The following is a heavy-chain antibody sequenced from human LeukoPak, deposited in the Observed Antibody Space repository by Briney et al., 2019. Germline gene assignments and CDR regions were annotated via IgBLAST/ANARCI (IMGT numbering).Heavy chain of an antibody. CDR2: IYYSGST. CDR1: GGSISSYY. Sequence: SETLSLTCTVSGGSISSYYWSWIRQPPGKGLEWIGYIYYSGSTNYNPSLKSRVTISVDTSKNQFSLKLSSVTAADTAVYYCARTRYGGSSGWYFDLWGRGTLVTVSS. J-gene: IGHJ2*01. D-gene: IGHD4-23*01. CDR3: ARTRYGGSSGWYFDL. V-gene: IGHV4-59*01.